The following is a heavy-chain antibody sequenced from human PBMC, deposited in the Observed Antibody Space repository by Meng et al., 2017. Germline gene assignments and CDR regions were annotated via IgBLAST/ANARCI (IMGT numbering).Heavy chain of an antibody. CDR3: ARVKDYGAHFDN. CDR1: GFTVSSNY. J-gene: IGHJ4*02. V-gene: IGHV3-53*01. D-gene: IGHD4-17*01. CDR2: IYSGGST. Sequence: GESLKISCAASGFTVSSNYMSWVRQAPGKGLEWVSVIYSGGSTYYADSVKGRFTISRDNSKNTLYLQMNSLRAEDTAVYYCARVKDYGAHFDNWGQGTLVTVSS.